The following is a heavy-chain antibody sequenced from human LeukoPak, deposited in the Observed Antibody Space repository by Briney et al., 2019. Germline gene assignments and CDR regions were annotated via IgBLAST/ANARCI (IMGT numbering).Heavy chain of an antibody. J-gene: IGHJ4*02. CDR1: GGSISSYY. V-gene: IGHV4-4*07. CDR3: ARDLLSSSGWYYFDY. CDR2: IYTSGST. Sequence: SETLSLTCTVSGGSISSYYWSWIRQPAGKGLEWIGRIYTSGSTNYNPSLKSRVTISVDESKNQFSLKLSSVTAADTAVYYCARDLLSSSGWYYFDYWGQGTLVTVSS. D-gene: IGHD6-19*01.